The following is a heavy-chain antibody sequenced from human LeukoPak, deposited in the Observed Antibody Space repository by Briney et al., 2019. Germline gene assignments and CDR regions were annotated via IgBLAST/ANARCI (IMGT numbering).Heavy chain of an antibody. V-gene: IGHV3-23*01. CDR1: GFTFSSYA. CDR2: ISGSGGST. D-gene: IGHD6-13*01. J-gene: IGHJ4*02. CDR3: AKVASAQGGPAAAGTLNFDY. Sequence: QSGGSLRLSCAASGFTFSSYAMSWVRQAPGKGLEWVSAISGSGGSTYYADSVKGRFTISGDNSKNTLYLQMNSLRAEDTAVYYCAKVASAQGGPAAAGTLNFDYWGQGTLVTVSS.